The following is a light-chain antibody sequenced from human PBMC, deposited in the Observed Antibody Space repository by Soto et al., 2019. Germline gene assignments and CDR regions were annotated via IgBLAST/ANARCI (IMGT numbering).Light chain of an antibody. Sequence: AIRMTQSPSSFSASTGDRVTITCRASQGISSYLAWYQQKPGKAPKLLIYAASTLQSGVPSRFSGSGSGTDFTLTISCLQSEDFATYYCQQYYSYPVFTFGPRTKVDIK. CDR3: QQYYSYPVFT. J-gene: IGKJ3*01. V-gene: IGKV1-8*01. CDR1: QGISSY. CDR2: AAS.